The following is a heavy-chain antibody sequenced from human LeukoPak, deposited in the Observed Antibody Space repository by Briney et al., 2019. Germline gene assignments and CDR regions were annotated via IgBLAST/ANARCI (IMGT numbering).Heavy chain of an antibody. D-gene: IGHD3-10*02. J-gene: IGHJ4*02. Sequence: GGSLRLSCAASGFTFSSYSMNWVRQAPGKGLEWVSSISSSSSYIFHADSVKGRFTISRDNAKNSLYLQMNSLRAEDTAVYYCARGTMFPYYFDYWGQGTLVTVSS. CDR3: ARGTMFPYYFDY. CDR1: GFTFSSYS. V-gene: IGHV3-21*01. CDR2: ISSSSSYI.